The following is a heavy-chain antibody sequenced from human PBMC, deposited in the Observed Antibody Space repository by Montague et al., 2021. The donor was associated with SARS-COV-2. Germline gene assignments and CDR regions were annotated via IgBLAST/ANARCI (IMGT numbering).Heavy chain of an antibody. CDR1: GASISSSENS. Sequence: SETLSLTCTVSGASISSSENSWGWIRQSPGKGLEWFGSIFYSGTTYLNPSLRSRIAISVDTSKDQFSLKVTSVTAADTAVYYCARHVTFGGVVVALDYWGQGHLVSVSS. D-gene: IGHD3-16*02. V-gene: IGHV4-39*01. CDR3: ARHVTFGGVVVALDY. CDR2: IFYSGTT. J-gene: IGHJ4*02.